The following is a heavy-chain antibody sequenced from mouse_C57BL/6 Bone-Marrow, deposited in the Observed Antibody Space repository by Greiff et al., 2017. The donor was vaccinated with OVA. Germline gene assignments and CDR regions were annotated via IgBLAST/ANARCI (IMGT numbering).Heavy chain of an antibody. CDR3: ARGTLTDYGSSNYYFDY. J-gene: IGHJ2*01. CDR1: GFTFSSYA. CDR2: ISDGGSYT. D-gene: IGHD1-1*01. Sequence: EVKLVESGGGLVKPGGSLKLSCAASGFTFSSYAMSWVRQTPEKRLEWVATISDGGSYTYYPDNVKGRFTISRDNAKNNLYLQMSHLKSEDTAMYYCARGTLTDYGSSNYYFDYGGQGTTLTVSS. V-gene: IGHV5-4*03.